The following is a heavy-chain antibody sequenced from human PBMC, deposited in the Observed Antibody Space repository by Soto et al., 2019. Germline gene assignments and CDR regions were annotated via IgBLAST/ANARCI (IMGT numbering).Heavy chain of an antibody. V-gene: IGHV3-53*01. CDR3: ARDLSGIAAAGNGGYYYYYYGMDV. Sequence: GSLRLSCAASGFTVSSNYMSWVRQAPGKGLEWVSVIYSGGSTYYADSVKGRFTISRDNSKNTLYLQMNSLRAEDTAVYYCARDLSGIAAAGNGGYYYYYYGMDVWGQGTTVTVSS. D-gene: IGHD6-13*01. J-gene: IGHJ6*02. CDR2: IYSGGST. CDR1: GFTVSSNY.